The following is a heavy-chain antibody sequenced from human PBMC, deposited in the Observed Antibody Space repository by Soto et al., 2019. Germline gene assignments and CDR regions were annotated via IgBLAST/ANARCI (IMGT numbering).Heavy chain of an antibody. CDR1: GFTFSSYA. Sequence: EVQLLESGGGLVQPGESLRLSCAASGFTFSSYAMSWVRQAPGKGLEWVSVISGSDDSTYYADSVKGRFTISRDNSKNTLCLQRNSLRAEDTAVDYCAKRSSSSTFDYWGQGTLVTVSS. J-gene: IGHJ4*02. CDR3: AKRSSSSTFDY. V-gene: IGHV3-23*01. CDR2: ISGSDDST. D-gene: IGHD6-6*01.